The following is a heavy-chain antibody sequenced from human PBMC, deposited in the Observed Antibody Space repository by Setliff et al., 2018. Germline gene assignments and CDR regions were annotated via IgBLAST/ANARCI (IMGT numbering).Heavy chain of an antibody. Sequence: GASVKVSCKTSGYTFSASYIHWVRQAPGQGLEWMGCINPSSGDTHSAQNFQDRVTMTMDKSTTTAFMELRRLTPDDRAVYYCARGPSGNGFDRRSSYQEVWGTGTSVTVSS. V-gene: IGHV1-2*02. D-gene: IGHD1-1*01. CDR2: INPSSGDT. CDR1: GYTFSASY. CDR3: ARGPSGNGFDRRSSYQEV. J-gene: IGHJ6*04.